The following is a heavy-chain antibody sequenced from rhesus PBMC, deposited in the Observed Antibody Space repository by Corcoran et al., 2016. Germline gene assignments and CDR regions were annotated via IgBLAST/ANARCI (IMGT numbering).Heavy chain of an antibody. J-gene: IGHJ4*01. V-gene: IGHV4-80*01. Sequence: QVQLQESGPGLVKPSETLSLTCAVSGASLRSFWWRWIRRPPGKGLDWIGEINGNHGSTYYTHSLKSRVTISKGASKNQFSLKLSSVTDADTAVYYCAREGLRDTAGTVTYWGQGVLVTVSS. CDR2: INGNHGST. D-gene: IGHD5-42*01. CDR3: AREGLRDTAGTVTY. CDR1: GASLRSFW.